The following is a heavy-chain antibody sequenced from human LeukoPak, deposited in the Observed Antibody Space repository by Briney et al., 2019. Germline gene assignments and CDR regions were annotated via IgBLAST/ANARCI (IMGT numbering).Heavy chain of an antibody. CDR1: GYIFTTYN. Sequence: GASVKVSCKPSGYIFTTYNLHWVRQAPGQGLEWMGWISTSTGDTDYARNLRGGVTMSTDASTGTAYMELRRLRSDDTAVYYCARSHNVYFDYWGQGTLLTV. V-gene: IGHV1-18*04. CDR3: ARSHNVYFDY. D-gene: IGHD5-24*01. CDR2: ISTSTGDT. J-gene: IGHJ4*02.